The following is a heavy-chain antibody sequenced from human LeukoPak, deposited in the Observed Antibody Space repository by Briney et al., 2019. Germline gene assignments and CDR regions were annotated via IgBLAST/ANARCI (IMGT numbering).Heavy chain of an antibody. CDR2: IKQDGSEK. V-gene: IGHV3-7*01. CDR3: ARDYEPLSGRHFDY. Sequence: PGGSLRLSCAASGFTFSNAWMSWVRQAPGKGLEWVANIKQDGSEKYYVDSVKGRFTISRDNAKNSLYLQMNSLRAEDTAVYYCARDYEPLSGRHFDYWGQGTLVTVSS. J-gene: IGHJ4*02. D-gene: IGHD3-22*01. CDR1: GFTFSNAW.